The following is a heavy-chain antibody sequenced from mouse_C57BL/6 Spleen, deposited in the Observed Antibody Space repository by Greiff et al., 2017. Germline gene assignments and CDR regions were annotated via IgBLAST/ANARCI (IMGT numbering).Heavy chain of an antibody. CDR1: GYTFTSYW. CDR3: ARSAITTVASYWYFDV. J-gene: IGHJ1*03. V-gene: IGHV1-53*01. Sequence: QVQLQQPGTELVKPGASVKLSCKASGYTFTSYWMHWVKQRPGQGLEWIGNINPSNGGTNYNEKFKSKATLTVDKSSSTAYMQLSSLTSEDSAVYYCARSAITTVASYWYFDVWGTGTTVTVSS. D-gene: IGHD1-1*01. CDR2: INPSNGGT.